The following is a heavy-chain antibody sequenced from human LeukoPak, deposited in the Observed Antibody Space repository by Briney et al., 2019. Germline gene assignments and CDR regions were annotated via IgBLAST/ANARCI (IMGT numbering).Heavy chain of an antibody. Sequence: SQTLSLTCAISGDSVSSNSAAGNWIRQSPSRGLEWLGRTYYRSKWYNDYAVSVRSRIIINPDTSKNQFSLQLNSVTPEDTAVYYCARGEGQPEYYYYYYMDVWGRGTTVTVSS. CDR1: GDSVSSNSAA. D-gene: IGHD6-13*01. J-gene: IGHJ6*03. V-gene: IGHV6-1*01. CDR3: ARGEGQPEYYYYYYMDV. CDR2: TYYRSKWYN.